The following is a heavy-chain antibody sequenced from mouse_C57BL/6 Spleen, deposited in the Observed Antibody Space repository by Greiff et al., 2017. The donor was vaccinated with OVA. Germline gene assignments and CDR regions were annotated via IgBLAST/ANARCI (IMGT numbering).Heavy chain of an antibody. Sequence: EVKVVESGGDLVKPGGSLKLSCAASGFTFSSYGMSWVRQTPDKRLEWVATISSGGSYTYYPDSVKGRFTISRDNAKNTLYLQMSRLKSEDTAMYYCARQDSSGYVDYWGQGTTLTVSS. CDR2: ISSGGSYT. D-gene: IGHD3-2*02. J-gene: IGHJ2*01. V-gene: IGHV5-6*01. CDR3: ARQDSSGYVDY. CDR1: GFTFSSYG.